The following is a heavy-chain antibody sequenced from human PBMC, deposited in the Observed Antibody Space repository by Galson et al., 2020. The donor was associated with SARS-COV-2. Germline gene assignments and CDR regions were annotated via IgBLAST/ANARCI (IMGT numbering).Heavy chain of an antibody. CDR3: ARADLGRPWFGWFDP. Sequence: SQTLSLTCVISGDSVSTDNAAWNWIRQSPSRGLEWLGRIYYMSTWKSDYAPSVRSRMTINADTSKNQFSLELTSVTPEDSAVYYCARADLGRPWFGWFDPWGQGTLVTVSS. CDR2: IYYMSTWKS. V-gene: IGHV6-1*01. J-gene: IGHJ5*02. D-gene: IGHD3-10*01. CDR1: GDSVSTDNAA.